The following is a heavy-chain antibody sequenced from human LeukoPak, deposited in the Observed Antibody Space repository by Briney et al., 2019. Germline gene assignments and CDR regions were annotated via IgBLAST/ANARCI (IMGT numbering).Heavy chain of an antibody. CDR2: ISWNSGSI. D-gene: IGHD3-22*01. J-gene: IGHJ6*02. V-gene: IGHV3-9*01. Sequence: GRSLRLSCAASGFTFDDYAMHWVRQAPGKGLEWVSGISWNSGSIGYADSVKGRFTISRGNAKNSLYLQMNSLRAEDTALYYCAKEEYYYDSSGYYSGYYYGMDVWGQGTTVTVSS. CDR1: GFTFDDYA. CDR3: AKEEYYYDSSGYYSGYYYGMDV.